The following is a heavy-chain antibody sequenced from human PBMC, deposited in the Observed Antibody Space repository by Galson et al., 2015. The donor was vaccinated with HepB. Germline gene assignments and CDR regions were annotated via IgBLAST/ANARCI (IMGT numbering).Heavy chain of an antibody. Sequence: SVKVSCKASGYILSNYAFSWVRQAPGQGLEWMGWISGYNAKTKYAEKFQGRVTITTDTSTTTAYRELTSLRSDDTAVYYCARFAPLEPYYYDNSDYSTYYYYGMDVWGQGTTVTVSS. CDR2: ISGYNAKT. CDR3: ARFAPLEPYYYDNSDYSTYYYYGMDV. CDR1: GYILSNYA. V-gene: IGHV1-18*01. J-gene: IGHJ6*02. D-gene: IGHD3-22*01.